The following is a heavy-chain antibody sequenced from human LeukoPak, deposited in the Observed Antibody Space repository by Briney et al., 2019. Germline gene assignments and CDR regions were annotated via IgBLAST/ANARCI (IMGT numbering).Heavy chain of an antibody. Sequence: GASVKVSCKASGYSFTSYGIRWVRQAPGQGLEWMGWISVFNGNTKYAQKFQGRVTMTRDTSTSTAYMELSSLRSEDTAVYYCARSGFGSGISFDPWGQGTLVTVSS. D-gene: IGHD3-10*01. J-gene: IGHJ5*02. CDR1: GYSFTSYG. CDR2: ISVFNGNT. CDR3: ARSGFGSGISFDP. V-gene: IGHV1-18*01.